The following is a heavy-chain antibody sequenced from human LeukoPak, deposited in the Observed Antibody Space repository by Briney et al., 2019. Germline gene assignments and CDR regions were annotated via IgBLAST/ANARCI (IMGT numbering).Heavy chain of an antibody. CDR2: ISYDESSK. J-gene: IGHJ4*02. CDR1: GFTFRNFG. V-gene: IGHV3-30*02. Sequence: GGSLRLSCAASGFTFRNFGMHWVRQAPGKGLEWVAFISYDESSKKYAESVKGRFAISRDNSRNTLYLQMNSLGAEDTAVYYCAKGPSTIYSSGLDYWGQGTQVTVAS. D-gene: IGHD6-19*01. CDR3: AKGPSTIYSSGLDY.